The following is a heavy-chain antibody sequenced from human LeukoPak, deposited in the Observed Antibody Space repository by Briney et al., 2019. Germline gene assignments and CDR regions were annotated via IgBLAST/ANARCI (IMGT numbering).Heavy chain of an antibody. J-gene: IGHJ4*02. V-gene: IGHV3-7*01. CDR2: IKQDGAEK. CDR1: GFRFGDYW. D-gene: IGHD1-26*01. Sequence: GGSLRVSCAASGFRFGDYWMTWARHIPGKGLEWVANIKQDGAEKHYAESVEGRFIISRDNAKNSLFLEMDSLKVEDTAVYYCARVGAWDLQRVFEYWGQGTLVTVSS. CDR3: ARVGAWDLQRVFEY.